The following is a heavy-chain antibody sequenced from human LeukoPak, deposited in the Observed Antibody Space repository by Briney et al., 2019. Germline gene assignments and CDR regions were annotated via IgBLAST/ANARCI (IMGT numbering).Heavy chain of an antibody. CDR3: AREEMIVVVIPLYNWFDP. J-gene: IGHJ5*02. Sequence: KPGGSLRLSCAASGFTFGSYAMHWVRQAPGKGLEWVAVISYDGSNKYYADSVKGRFTISRDNSKNTLYLQMNSLRAEDTAVYYCAREEMIVVVIPLYNWFDPWGQGTLVTVSS. CDR1: GFTFGSYA. V-gene: IGHV3-30*04. CDR2: ISYDGSNK. D-gene: IGHD3-22*01.